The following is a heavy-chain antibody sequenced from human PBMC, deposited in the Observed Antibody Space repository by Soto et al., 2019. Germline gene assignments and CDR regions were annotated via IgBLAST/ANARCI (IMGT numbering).Heavy chain of an antibody. CDR2: ISSSSSYI. Sequence: PGGSLRLSCAASGFTFSSYSMNWVRQAPGKGLEWVSSISSSSSYIYYADSVKGRFTISRDNAKNSLYLQMNSLRAEDTAVYYCARVRIAAVGGWFDPWGQGTLVTVSS. CDR1: GFTFSSYS. D-gene: IGHD6-13*01. V-gene: IGHV3-21*01. J-gene: IGHJ5*02. CDR3: ARVRIAAVGGWFDP.